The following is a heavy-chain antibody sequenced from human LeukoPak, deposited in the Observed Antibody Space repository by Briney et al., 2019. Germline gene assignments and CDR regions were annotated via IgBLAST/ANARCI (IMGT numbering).Heavy chain of an antibody. Sequence: SETLSLTCTVSGGSITGYYWSWIRQPPGKGLEWIGYISYSGSTNYNPSLKSRVTISVDTSKNQFSLKLSSVTAADTAVYYCARGKYSSSWLDYWGQGTLVTVSS. D-gene: IGHD6-13*01. J-gene: IGHJ4*02. CDR1: GGSITGYY. V-gene: IGHV4-59*01. CDR2: ISYSGST. CDR3: ARGKYSSSWLDY.